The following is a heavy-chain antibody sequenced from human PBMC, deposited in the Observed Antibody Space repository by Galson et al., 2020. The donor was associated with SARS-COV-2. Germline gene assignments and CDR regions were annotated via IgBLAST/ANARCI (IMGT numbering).Heavy chain of an antibody. CDR3: GSGSTWGGFY. D-gene: IGHD1-26*01. Sequence: TCSVSGDSMSSDAYYWSWVRQPAGKGLQWIGRIYTSGSSDYNPSLKSRLSMSIDTSKNQFSLTLTSVTAADTAVYFCGSGSTWGGFYWGQGALVTVSS. CDR2: IYTSGSS. J-gene: IGHJ4*02. V-gene: IGHV4-61*02. CDR1: GDSMSSDAYY.